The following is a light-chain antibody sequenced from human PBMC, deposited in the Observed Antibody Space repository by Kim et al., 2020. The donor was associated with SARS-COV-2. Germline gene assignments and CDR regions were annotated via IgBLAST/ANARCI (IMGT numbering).Light chain of an antibody. J-gene: IGKJ2*01. CDR1: QSINSS. V-gene: IGKV3-15*01. Sequence: SVTPGERATRSCRARQSINSSLAWYQQKPGQAPRLLLYGASTRATGIPARFSGSGSGTEFTLTISSLQSEDFEVFYCQQYQSWPPTFGQGTKLEIK. CDR2: GAS. CDR3: QQYQSWPPT.